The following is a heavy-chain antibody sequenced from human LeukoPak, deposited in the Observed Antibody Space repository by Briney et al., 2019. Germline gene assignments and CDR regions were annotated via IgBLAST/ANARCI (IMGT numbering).Heavy chain of an antibody. CDR3: ATGIAVADPFDY. Sequence: ASVKVSCKVSGYTLTELSMHWVRQAPGKGLEWMGGFDPEDGETIYAQKFQGRVTMTEDTSTDTAYMELSSLRSEDTAVYYCATGIAVADPFDYWGQGTQVTVSS. D-gene: IGHD6-19*01. J-gene: IGHJ4*02. V-gene: IGHV1-24*01. CDR1: GYTLTELS. CDR2: FDPEDGET.